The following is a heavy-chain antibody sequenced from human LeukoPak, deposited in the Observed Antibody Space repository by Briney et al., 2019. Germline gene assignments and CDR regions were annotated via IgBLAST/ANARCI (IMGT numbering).Heavy chain of an antibody. CDR3: ARLYSRPDSRGGYFDY. V-gene: IGHV5-51*01. CDR2: IYPGDSDT. Sequence: GESLKISCKGSGYSFTTYWIGWVRQMPGKGLEWMGIIYPGDSDTTYSPSFQGQVTISADKSISTAYLQWSSLKASDTAMYYCARLYSRPDSRGGYFDYWGQGTLVTVSS. J-gene: IGHJ4*02. CDR1: GYSFTTYW. D-gene: IGHD2/OR15-2a*01.